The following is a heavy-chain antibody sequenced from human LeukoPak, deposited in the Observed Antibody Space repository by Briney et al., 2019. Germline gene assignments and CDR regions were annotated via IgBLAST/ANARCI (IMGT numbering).Heavy chain of an antibody. Sequence: PGGSLILSCAPSGFTLSSYEMNWVRQAPGKGLEWVSYISSSGFTIYYADSVKGRFTISRDNARNSLFLQMNSLRAEDTAVYYCARLGDKDVDIVATIEWGFDYWGQGTLVTVSS. D-gene: IGHD5-12*01. CDR3: ARLGDKDVDIVATIEWGFDY. CDR2: ISSSGFTI. V-gene: IGHV3-48*03. J-gene: IGHJ4*02. CDR1: GFTLSSYE.